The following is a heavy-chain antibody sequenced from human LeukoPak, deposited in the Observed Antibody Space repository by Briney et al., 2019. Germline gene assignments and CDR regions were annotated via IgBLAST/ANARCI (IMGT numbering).Heavy chain of an antibody. V-gene: IGHV3-30*18. CDR2: ISYDGSNK. Sequence: GGSLRLSCAASGFTFSSYGMHWVRQAPGKGLEWVAVISYDGSNKYYADSVKGRFTISRDNSKNTLYLQMNSLRAEDTAVYYCAKDREYYDSSGYNDYWGQGTLVTVSS. CDR1: GFTFSSYG. J-gene: IGHJ4*02. CDR3: AKDREYYDSSGYNDY. D-gene: IGHD3-22*01.